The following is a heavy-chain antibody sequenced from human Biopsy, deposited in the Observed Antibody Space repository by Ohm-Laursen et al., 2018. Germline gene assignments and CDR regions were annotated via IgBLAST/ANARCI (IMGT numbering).Heavy chain of an antibody. D-gene: IGHD3-10*01. CDR1: GFTFSSYG. J-gene: IGHJ6*02. Sequence: SLRLSCTASGFTFSSYGIHWVRQAPGTGLEWVAVIWYDGSNKYSADSVKGRFSISRDNSKNTVYLQMNSLRAADTAVYYCARDRYYGSESYYSHYNMDVWGQGTTVSVSS. V-gene: IGHV3-33*01. CDR3: ARDRYYGSESYYSHYNMDV. CDR2: IWYDGSNK.